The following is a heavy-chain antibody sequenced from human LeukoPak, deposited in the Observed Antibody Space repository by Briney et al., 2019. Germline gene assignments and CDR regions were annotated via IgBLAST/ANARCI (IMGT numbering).Heavy chain of an antibody. CDR1: GYTFTSYD. CDR3: ARDQLWPTGLFDY. D-gene: IGHD5-18*01. Sequence: RASVKVSCKASGYTFTSYDINWVRQATGQGLEWMGWMNPNSGNTGYAQKFQGRVTITRNTSISTAYMELSSLRSEDTAVYYCARDQLWPTGLFDYWGQGTLVTVSS. V-gene: IGHV1-8*03. J-gene: IGHJ4*02. CDR2: MNPNSGNT.